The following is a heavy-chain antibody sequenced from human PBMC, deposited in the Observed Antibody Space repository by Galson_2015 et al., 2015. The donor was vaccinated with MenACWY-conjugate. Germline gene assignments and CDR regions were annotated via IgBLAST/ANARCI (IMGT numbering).Heavy chain of an antibody. CDR3: ARLGGNYRTTSHFDY. D-gene: IGHD1-26*01. CDR1: GFTFNLYA. CDR2: INSDGRST. V-gene: IGHV3-74*01. J-gene: IGHJ4*02. Sequence: SLRLSCAASGFTFNLYALHWVRQAPGKGLVWVSRINSDGRSTSYADSVKGRFTISRDNAKNTLYLQMNSLRAEDTAVYYCARLGGNYRTTSHFDYWGQGTLVTVSS.